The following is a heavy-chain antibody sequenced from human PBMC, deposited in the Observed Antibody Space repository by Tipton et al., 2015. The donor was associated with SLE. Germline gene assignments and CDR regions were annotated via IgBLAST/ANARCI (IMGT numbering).Heavy chain of an antibody. Sequence: TLSLTCTVSGGSISRYFWSWIRQPPGKGLEWIGYIYYSGSTNYNPSLRSRVAISVDTSKNQFSLRLDSMTAADTAVYYCARVPLYYYYYMDVWGKGTTVTVSS. CDR3: ARVPLYYYYYMDV. V-gene: IGHV4-59*01. J-gene: IGHJ6*03. CDR2: IYYSGST. CDR1: GGSISRYF.